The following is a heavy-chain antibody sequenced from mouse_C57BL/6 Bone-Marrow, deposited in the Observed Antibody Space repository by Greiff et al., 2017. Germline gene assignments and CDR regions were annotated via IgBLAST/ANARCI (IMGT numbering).Heavy chain of an antibody. V-gene: IGHV6-6*01. D-gene: IGHD3-1*01. J-gene: IGHJ4*01. CDR3: TRSSQPKHAMDD. CDR2: IRNKANNHAT. CDR1: GFTFSDAW. Sequence: EVKVEESGGGLVQPGGSMKLSCAASGFTFSDAWMDWVRQSPEKGLEWVAEIRNKANNHATYYAESVKGRFTISRDDSKSSVYLQMNSLRAEDTGIYYCTRSSQPKHAMDDWGQGTSVTVSS.